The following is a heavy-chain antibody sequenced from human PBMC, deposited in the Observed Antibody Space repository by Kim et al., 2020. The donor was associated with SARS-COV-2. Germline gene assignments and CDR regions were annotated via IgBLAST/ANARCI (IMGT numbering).Heavy chain of an antibody. CDR1: GYTFTSYA. V-gene: IGHV1-3*01. D-gene: IGHD5-18*01. J-gene: IGHJ4*02. Sequence: ASVKVSCKASGYTFTSYAMHWVRQAPGQRLEWMGWINAGNGNTKYSQKFQGRVTITRDTSASTAYMELSSLRSEDTAVYYCARVSQLWLWDSNYFDYWGQGTLVTVSS. CDR2: INAGNGNT. CDR3: ARVSQLWLWDSNYFDY.